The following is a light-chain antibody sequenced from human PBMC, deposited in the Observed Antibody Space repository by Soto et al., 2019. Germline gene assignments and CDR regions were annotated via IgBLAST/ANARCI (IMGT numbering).Light chain of an antibody. CDR2: KAS. Sequence: DIQMTQSPSTLSASVGARVTITCRASQSISSWLAWYQQKPGKAPKLLIYKASSLEGGIPSRFSGSGSETEFTLTISSLQPEDFATYYCQQYNSYQYTFGQGTKLEIK. J-gene: IGKJ2*01. CDR3: QQYNSYQYT. CDR1: QSISSW. V-gene: IGKV1-5*03.